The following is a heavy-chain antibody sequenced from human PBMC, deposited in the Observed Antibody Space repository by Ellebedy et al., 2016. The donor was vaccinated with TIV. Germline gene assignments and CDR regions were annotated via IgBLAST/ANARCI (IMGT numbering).Heavy chain of an antibody. Sequence: GGSLRLSCESSGFTFSSYWMHWVRQAPGKGLEWISYISYSSNYIRYADSAKGLFTISRDNAKNSLYSKMNSLRDEDTAVYDCARDPTYGDYVWLGSYWGQGTLVTVSS. CDR3: ARDPTYGDYVWLGSY. CDR2: ISYSSNYI. V-gene: IGHV3-48*02. J-gene: IGHJ4*02. CDR1: GFTFSSYW. D-gene: IGHD4-17*01.